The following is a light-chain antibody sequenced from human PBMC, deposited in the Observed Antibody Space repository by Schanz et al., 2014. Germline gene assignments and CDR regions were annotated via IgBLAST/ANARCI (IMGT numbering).Light chain of an antibody. V-gene: IGLV2-14*01. CDR2: DVS. CDR1: SSDVGGYNY. J-gene: IGLJ3*02. Sequence: QSALTQPASVSGSPGQSITISCTGTSSDVGGYNYVSWYQQHPGEAPKLMIYDVSNRPSGVSNRFSGSKSGNTASLTISGLQAEDEGDYYCCSYAGTSTWVFGGGTKLTVL. CDR3: CSYAGTSTWV.